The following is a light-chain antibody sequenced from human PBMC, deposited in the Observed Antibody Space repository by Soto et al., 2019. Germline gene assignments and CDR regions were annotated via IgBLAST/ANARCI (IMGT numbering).Light chain of an antibody. CDR3: QQYGNSHHT. CDR1: QSVNSNY. CDR2: GAS. Sequence: EIVLTQSPGTLSLSPGERATLSCRASQSVNSNYLAWYQQKPGQVPRPLIYGASIRAAGVPDRLSGSGSGTDFTLTISRLEPEDYAVYYCQQYGNSHHTCGQGTKLEIK. J-gene: IGKJ2*01. V-gene: IGKV3-20*01.